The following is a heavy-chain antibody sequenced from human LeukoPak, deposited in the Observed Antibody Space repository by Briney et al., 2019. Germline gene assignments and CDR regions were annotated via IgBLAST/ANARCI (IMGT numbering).Heavy chain of an antibody. D-gene: IGHD3-22*01. CDR3: ARDQGGYYYDSSGYSVFDY. CDR2: INSDGSST. CDR1: GFTFSSYW. Sequence: GGSLRLSCAASGFTFSSYWMHWVRQAPGKGLVWVSRINSDGSSTSYADSVKGRFTISRDNAKNTLYLQMNSLRAEDTAVYYCARDQGGYYYDSSGYSVFDYWGQGTLVTVSS. J-gene: IGHJ4*02. V-gene: IGHV3-74*01.